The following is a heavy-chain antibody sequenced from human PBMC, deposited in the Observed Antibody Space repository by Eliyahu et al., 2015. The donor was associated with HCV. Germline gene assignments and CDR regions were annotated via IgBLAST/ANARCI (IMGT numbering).Heavy chain of an antibody. CDR1: GGSISSSSYY. D-gene: IGHD4-23*01. CDR2: IYYSGST. Sequence: QLQLQESGPGLVKPSETLSLTCTXSGGSISSSSYYWGWIRQPPGKGLEWIGSIYYSGSTYYNPSLKSRVTISVDTSKNQFSLKLSSVTAADTAVYYCARHVSYYGGNVWDAFDIWGQGTMVTVSS. J-gene: IGHJ3*02. V-gene: IGHV4-39*01. CDR3: ARHVSYYGGNVWDAFDI.